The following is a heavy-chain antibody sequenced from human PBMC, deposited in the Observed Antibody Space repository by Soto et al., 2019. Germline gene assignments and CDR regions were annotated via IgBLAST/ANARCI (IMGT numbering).Heavy chain of an antibody. CDR2: MYNTGST. J-gene: IGHJ6*02. V-gene: IGHV4-59*01. D-gene: IGHD2-21*02. CDR3: ARDLWGYCGADCYPLDV. Sequence: SETLCLTCTVSGGSISSYYLSWIRQPPGKGLEWIGYMYNTGSTIYNPSLKSRVTISVDTSKNQFSLKLNSVTAADTAVYYCARDLWGYCGADCYPLDVWGQGTTVTVSS. CDR1: GGSISSYY.